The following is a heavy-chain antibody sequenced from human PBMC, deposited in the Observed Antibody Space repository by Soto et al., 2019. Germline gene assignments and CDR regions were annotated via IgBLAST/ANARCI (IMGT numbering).Heavy chain of an antibody. Sequence: EVQLVESGGGLVKPGESLRLSCAESGFTFSGYSMNWVRQAPGKGLEWVSSISTNSDYIYYEDSVKGRFTISRDNAKNSLFLQMTGLRVEDAAVYYCARATRGGYKEGFDYWGQGTLVTVSS. CDR2: ISTNSDYI. V-gene: IGHV3-21*01. CDR1: GFTFSGYS. CDR3: ARATRGGYKEGFDY. D-gene: IGHD5-12*01. J-gene: IGHJ4*02.